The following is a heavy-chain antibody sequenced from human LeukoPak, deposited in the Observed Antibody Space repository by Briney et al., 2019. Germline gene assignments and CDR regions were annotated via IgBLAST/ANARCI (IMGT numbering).Heavy chain of an antibody. CDR2: ISGSGGST. D-gene: IGHD3-10*01. J-gene: IGHJ6*02. Sequence: PGGSLRLSCAASGFTFSSYAMSWVRQAPGKGLEWVSAISGSGGSTYYADSVKGRFTISRDNSKNTLYLQMNSLRAEDTAVYYCAKTLFGITMVRGVHPDYYGMDVWGQGTTVTVSS. CDR3: AKTLFGITMVRGVHPDYYGMDV. CDR1: GFTFSSYA. V-gene: IGHV3-23*01.